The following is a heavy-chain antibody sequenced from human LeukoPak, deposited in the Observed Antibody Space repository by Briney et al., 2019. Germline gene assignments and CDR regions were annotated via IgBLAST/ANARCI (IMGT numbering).Heavy chain of an antibody. CDR1: GYSFTTYW. CDR3: GRIPAAGSLKGSFDI. D-gene: IGHD6-13*01. J-gene: IGHJ3*02. V-gene: IGHV5-51*01. CDR2: IYPGDSDT. Sequence: GESLKISCKGSGYSFTTYWIGWVRQMPGKGLEWMGVIYPGDSDTTYSPSFQGQVTISADKSISTAYLQWSSLKASDSAMYYCGRIPAAGSLKGSFDIWGQGTMVTVSS.